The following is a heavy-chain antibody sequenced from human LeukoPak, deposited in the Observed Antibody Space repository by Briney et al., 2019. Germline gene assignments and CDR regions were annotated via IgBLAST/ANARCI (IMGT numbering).Heavy chain of an antibody. V-gene: IGHV3-74*01. CDR1: GFTFSSYW. Sequence: PGGSLRLSCAASGFTFSSYWMHWVRQAPGKGLVWVSRINSDGSSTSYADSVKGRFTISRDYAKNTLFLQMNSLRAEDTAVYYCARGFDSSGQDYWGQGTLVTVSS. D-gene: IGHD3-22*01. CDR3: ARGFDSSGQDY. J-gene: IGHJ4*02. CDR2: INSDGSST.